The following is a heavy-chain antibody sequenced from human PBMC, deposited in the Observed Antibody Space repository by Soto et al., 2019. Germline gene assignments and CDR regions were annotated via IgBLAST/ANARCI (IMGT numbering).Heavy chain of an antibody. CDR2: IYYSGST. V-gene: IGHV4-59*01. CDR3: ARARWIQLPYYYYYGMDV. Sequence: SETLSLTCTVSGGSISSYYWSWIRQPPGKGLEWIGYIYYSGSTNYNPSLKSRVTISVDTSKNQFSLKLSSVTAADTAVYYCARARWIQLPYYYYYGMDVWGQGTTVTVSS. J-gene: IGHJ6*02. D-gene: IGHD5-18*01. CDR1: GGSISSYY.